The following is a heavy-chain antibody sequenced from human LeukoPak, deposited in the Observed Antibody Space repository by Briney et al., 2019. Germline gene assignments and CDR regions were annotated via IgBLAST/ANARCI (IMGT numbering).Heavy chain of an antibody. CDR1: GYTFTGYY. J-gene: IGHJ4*02. V-gene: IGHV1-2*02. D-gene: IGHD2-2*01. CDR3: ARGGYVVPAAVDY. CDR2: INPNSGGT. Sequence: GASVKVSCKASGYTFTGYYMHWVRQAPGQGLEWMGWINPNSGGTNYAQKFQGRVTMTRDTSISTAYMELSGLRSDNTAVYYCARGGYVVPAAVDYWGQGTLVTVSS.